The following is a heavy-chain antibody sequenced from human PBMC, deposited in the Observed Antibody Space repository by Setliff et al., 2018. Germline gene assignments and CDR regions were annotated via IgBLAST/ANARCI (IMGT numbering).Heavy chain of an antibody. V-gene: IGHV1-2*02. Sequence: ASVKVSCKASGYTFSDYYMYWVRQAPGQGLEWMGWINPKSGGAHHAQKFRGRVTMSRETSISTDYMELSRLTSDDTAVYYCARGGIYNYVSSAYFDLWGQGSMVTVSS. D-gene: IGHD3-22*01. J-gene: IGHJ3*01. CDR1: GYTFSDYY. CDR3: ARGGIYNYVSSAYFDL. CDR2: INPKSGGA.